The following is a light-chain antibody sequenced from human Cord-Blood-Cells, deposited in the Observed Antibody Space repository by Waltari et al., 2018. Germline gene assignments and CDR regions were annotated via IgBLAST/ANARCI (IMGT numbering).Light chain of an antibody. V-gene: IGKV1-5*03. CDR2: KAS. CDR1: QSISSW. Sequence: DIQITQSPSTLSASVGDRVTITCRARQSISSWLAWYQQKPGKAPKLLIYKASSLESGVPSRFSGSGSGTEFTLTISSLQPDDFATYYCQQYNSYSLTFGGGTKVEIK. CDR3: QQYNSYSLT. J-gene: IGKJ4*01.